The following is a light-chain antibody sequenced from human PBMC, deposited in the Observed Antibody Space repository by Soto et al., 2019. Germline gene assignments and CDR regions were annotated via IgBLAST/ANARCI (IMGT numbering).Light chain of an antibody. V-gene: IGKV1-5*01. CDR2: DAS. J-gene: IGKJ4*01. CDR1: QSISSY. CDR3: QQFHSSLLT. Sequence: DIQMTQSPSSLSASVGDRVTITCRASQSISSYLNWYQQKPGKAPKLLIYDASSLESGVPSRFSGSGSGTEFTLTISSLQPDDFATYYCQQFHSSLLTFGGGTKVDIK.